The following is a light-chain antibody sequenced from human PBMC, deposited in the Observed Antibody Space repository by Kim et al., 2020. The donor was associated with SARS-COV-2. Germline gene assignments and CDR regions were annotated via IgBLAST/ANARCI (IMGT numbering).Light chain of an antibody. CDR2: GKN. CDR1: SLRSYY. Sequence: SYELTQDPAVSVALGQTVRITCQGDSLRSYYASWYQQKSGQAPVLVIYGKNNRPSGIPDRFSGSSSGNTASLTITGAQAEDEADYYCNSRDSSGNHLVFGGGTQLTV. CDR3: NSRDSSGNHLV. V-gene: IGLV3-19*01. J-gene: IGLJ3*02.